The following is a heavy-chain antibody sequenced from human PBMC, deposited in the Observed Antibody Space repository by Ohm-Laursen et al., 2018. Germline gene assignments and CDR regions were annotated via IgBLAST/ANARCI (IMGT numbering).Heavy chain of an antibody. CDR2: IIPIFGTA. Sequence: GASVKVSCKTSGGTFSSYAISWVRQAPGQGLEWMGGIIPIFGTANYAQKFQGRVTITADKSTSTAYMELSSLRSEDTAVYYCARGNAVAAPWFDPWGQGTLVTVSS. J-gene: IGHJ5*02. CDR1: GGTFSSYA. V-gene: IGHV1-69*06. CDR3: ARGNAVAAPWFDP. D-gene: IGHD2-15*01.